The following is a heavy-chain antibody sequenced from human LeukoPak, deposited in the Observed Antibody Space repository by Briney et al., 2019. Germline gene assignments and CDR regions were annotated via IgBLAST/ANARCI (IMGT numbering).Heavy chain of an antibody. Sequence: KPSETLSLTCAVYGGSFSGYYWSWIRQPAGKGLEWIGRIYTSGSTNYNPSLKSRVTMSVDTSKNQFSLKLSSVTAADTAVYYCAREAVPLGYCSGGSCARGDAFDIWGQGTMVTVSS. D-gene: IGHD2-15*01. CDR1: GGSFSGYY. CDR2: IYTSGST. CDR3: AREAVPLGYCSGGSCARGDAFDI. J-gene: IGHJ3*02. V-gene: IGHV4-4*07.